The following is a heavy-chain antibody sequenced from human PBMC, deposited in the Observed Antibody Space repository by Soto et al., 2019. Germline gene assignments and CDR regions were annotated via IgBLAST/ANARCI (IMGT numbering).Heavy chain of an antibody. J-gene: IGHJ6*02. Sequence: QVQLVESGGGVVQPGRSLRLSCAASGFTFSSYAMHWVHQAPGKGLEWVAVISYDGSNKYYADSVKGRFTISRDNSKNTLYLQMNSLRAEDTAVYYCAKDDYGDYYYGMDVWGQGTTVTVSS. V-gene: IGHV3-30*04. CDR2: ISYDGSNK. D-gene: IGHD4-17*01. CDR1: GFTFSSYA. CDR3: AKDDYGDYYYGMDV.